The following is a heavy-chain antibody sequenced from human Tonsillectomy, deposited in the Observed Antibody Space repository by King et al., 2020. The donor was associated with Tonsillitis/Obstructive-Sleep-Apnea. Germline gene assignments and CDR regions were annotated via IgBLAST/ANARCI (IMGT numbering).Heavy chain of an antibody. Sequence: QLVQSGAEVKKPGASVKVSCKASGYTFTGYYMHWVRQAPGQGLEWMGWINPNSGGTNYVQKFQGWVTMTRDTSISTTYMELSRLRSDDTAVYYCARGKAVVTHNWFDPWGQGTLVTVSS. CDR1: GYTFTGYY. CDR2: INPNSGGT. J-gene: IGHJ5*02. V-gene: IGHV1-2*04. D-gene: IGHD4-23*01. CDR3: ARGKAVVTHNWFDP.